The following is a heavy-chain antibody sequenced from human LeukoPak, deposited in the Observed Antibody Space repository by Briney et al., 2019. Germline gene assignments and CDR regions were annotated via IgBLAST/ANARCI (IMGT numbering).Heavy chain of an antibody. CDR1: GGSFSGYY. D-gene: IGHD3-10*01. V-gene: IGHV4-34*01. Sequence: SETLSLTCAVYGGSFSGYYWSWIRQPPGKGLEWIGEINHSGSTNYNLSLKSRVTISVDTSKNQFSLKPSSVTAADTAVYYCARSPCMSVRGVQSDYWGQGTLVTVSS. CDR3: ARSPCMSVRGVQSDY. CDR2: INHSGST. J-gene: IGHJ4*02.